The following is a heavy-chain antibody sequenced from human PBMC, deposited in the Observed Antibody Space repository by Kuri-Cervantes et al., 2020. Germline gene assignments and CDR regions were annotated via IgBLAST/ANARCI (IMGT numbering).Heavy chain of an antibody. D-gene: IGHD3-10*01. V-gene: IGHV4-59*01. Sequence: SETLSLTCTVSGGSISSYYWSWIRQLPGKGLEWIGYIYYSGSTNYNPSIKSRVTISVDTSKNQFSLKLSSLTAADTAVYYCARVSAAQEFHSYYYYYMDVWGKGTTVTVSS. CDR1: GGSISSYY. CDR2: IYYSGST. J-gene: IGHJ6*03. CDR3: ARVSAAQEFHSYYYYYMDV.